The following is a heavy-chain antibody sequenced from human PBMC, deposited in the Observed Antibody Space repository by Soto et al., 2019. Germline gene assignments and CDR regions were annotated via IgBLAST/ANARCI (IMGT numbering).Heavy chain of an antibody. J-gene: IGHJ4*02. Sequence: GGSLRLSCAASGFTFSSYAMTWVRQAPGKGLEWVSVISGSGGSTYFADSVKGRFTISRDNSKNTLYLQMSSLRAEDTALYYCAKESDSSGYYPDYWGQGTLVTVSS. CDR2: ISGSGGST. V-gene: IGHV3-23*01. CDR1: GFTFSSYA. CDR3: AKESDSSGYYPDY. D-gene: IGHD3-22*01.